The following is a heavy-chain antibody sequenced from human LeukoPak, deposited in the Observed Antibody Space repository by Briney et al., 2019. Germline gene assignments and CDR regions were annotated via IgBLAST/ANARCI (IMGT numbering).Heavy chain of an antibody. CDR2: IIPIFGTA. J-gene: IGHJ4*02. Sequence: SVKVSCKASGGTFSSYAISWVRQAPGQGLEWTGGIIPIFGTANYAQRFQGRVTITTDESTSTAYMELSSLRSEDTAVYYCAIPGDYYGSGSYYNDNDYWGQGTLVTVSS. CDR3: AIPGDYYGSGSYYNDNDY. CDR1: GGTFSSYA. D-gene: IGHD3-10*01. V-gene: IGHV1-69*05.